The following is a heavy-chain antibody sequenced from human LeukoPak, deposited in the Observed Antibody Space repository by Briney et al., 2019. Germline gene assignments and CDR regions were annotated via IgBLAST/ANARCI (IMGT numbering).Heavy chain of an antibody. J-gene: IGHJ3*02. V-gene: IGHV4-59*01. CDR1: GGSFSGYL. D-gene: IGHD1-26*01. Sequence: KPSETLSLTCAVYGGSFSGYLWSWIRQPPWKGLEWFGYIYYSGSTNYNPSLESRVTISVDTSKKQFSLKLSSVTAADTAVYYCAATKGAMYAFDIWGQGTMVTVSS. CDR2: IYYSGST. CDR3: AATKGAMYAFDI.